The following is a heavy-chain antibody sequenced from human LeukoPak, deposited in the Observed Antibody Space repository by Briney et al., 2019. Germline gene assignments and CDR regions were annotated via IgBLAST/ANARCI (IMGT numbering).Heavy chain of an antibody. Sequence: GGSLRLSCEASGFTFSDPYMSWIRQAPGKGLECLSYISGSGTDINYADSVRGRFTISRDNAKNSLYLQMNSLRAEDTAVYYCAELGITMIGGVWGKGTTVTISS. CDR1: GFTFSDPY. D-gene: IGHD3-10*02. CDR2: ISGSGTDI. CDR3: AELGITMIGGV. V-gene: IGHV3-11*06. J-gene: IGHJ6*04.